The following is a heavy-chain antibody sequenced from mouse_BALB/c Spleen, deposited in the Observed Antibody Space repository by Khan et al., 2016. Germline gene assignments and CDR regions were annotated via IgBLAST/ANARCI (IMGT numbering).Heavy chain of an antibody. CDR3: SSSAGSSFAY. J-gene: IGHJ3*01. D-gene: IGHD1-1*01. CDR2: ISYSDST. V-gene: IGHV3-8*02. Sequence: EVQLQESGPSLVKPSQTLSLTCSVTGDSITNGYWNWIRKFPGNKLDYMGYISYSDSTYYNTSLKSRISITRDTSNNQYYLQLNSVTAEDTATYYCSSSAGSSFAYWGQGTLVTVSA. CDR1: GDSITNGY.